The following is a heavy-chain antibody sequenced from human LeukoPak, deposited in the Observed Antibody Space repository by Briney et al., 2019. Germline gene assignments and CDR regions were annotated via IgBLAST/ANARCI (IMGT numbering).Heavy chain of an antibody. J-gene: IGHJ4*02. Sequence: GGSLRLSCAASGFTFSSYGMHWVRQAPGKGLEWVAVIWYDGSNKYYADYVKGRFTISRDNSKNTLYLQINSLRAEDTAVYYCAREGVVNYFDYWGQGTLVTVSS. V-gene: IGHV3-33*01. CDR2: IWYDGSNK. CDR3: AREGVVNYFDY. CDR1: GFTFSSYG. D-gene: IGHD3-3*01.